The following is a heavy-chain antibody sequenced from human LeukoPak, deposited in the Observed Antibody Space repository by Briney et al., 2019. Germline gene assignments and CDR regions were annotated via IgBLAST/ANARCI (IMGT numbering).Heavy chain of an antibody. V-gene: IGHV1-69*05. CDR2: IIPIFGTA. CDR1: GYTFTSYD. CDR3: ARRRGQVQYNWFDP. Sequence: GASVKVSCKASGYTFTSYDINWVRQAPGQGLEWMGGIIPIFGTANYAQKFQGRVTITTDESTSTAYMELSSPRSEDTAVYYCARRRGQVQYNWFDPWGQGTLVTVSS. J-gene: IGHJ5*02.